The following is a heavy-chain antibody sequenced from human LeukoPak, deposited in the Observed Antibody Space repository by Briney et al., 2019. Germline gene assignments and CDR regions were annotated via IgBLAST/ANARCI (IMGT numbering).Heavy chain of an antibody. V-gene: IGHV3-21*01. Sequence: GGSLRLSCTASGFTFSSYSMNWVRQAPGKGLEWVSSISSSSSYIYYADSVKGRFTISRDNAKNSLYLQMNSLRAEDTAVYYCARVDYYDTGAFDIWGQGTMVTVSS. CDR1: GFTFSSYS. D-gene: IGHD3-22*01. CDR3: ARVDYYDTGAFDI. J-gene: IGHJ3*02. CDR2: ISSSSSYI.